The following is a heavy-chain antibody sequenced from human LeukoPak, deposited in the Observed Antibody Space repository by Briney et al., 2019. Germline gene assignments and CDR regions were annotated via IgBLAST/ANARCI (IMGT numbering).Heavy chain of an antibody. CDR1: GGSISTYY. Sequence: SETLSLTCTVSGGSISTYYWSWIRQPPGKGLEWIGYIYYSGSTNYNPSLKSRVTISVDTSKNQFSLKLSSVTAADTAVYYCAREWGRSYHDAFDIWGQGTMVTVSS. J-gene: IGHJ3*02. D-gene: IGHD1-26*01. V-gene: IGHV4-59*01. CDR3: AREWGRSYHDAFDI. CDR2: IYYSGST.